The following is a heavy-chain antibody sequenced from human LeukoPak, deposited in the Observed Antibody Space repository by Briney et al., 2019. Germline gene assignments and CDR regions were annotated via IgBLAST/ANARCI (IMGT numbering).Heavy chain of an antibody. CDR2: SSSGSTI. Sequence: SSSGSTIYYADSVKGRFTISRDNAKNSLYLQMNSLRAEDTAVYYCARDLGNYDFWSGYSDYWGQGTLVTVSS. J-gene: IGHJ4*02. V-gene: IGHV3-11*04. D-gene: IGHD3-3*01. CDR3: ARDLGNYDFWSGYSDY.